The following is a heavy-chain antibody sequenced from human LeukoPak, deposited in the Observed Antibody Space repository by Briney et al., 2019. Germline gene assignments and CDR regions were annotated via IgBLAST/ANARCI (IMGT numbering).Heavy chain of an antibody. Sequence: GGSLRLSCAASGFTFSNYDMHWVRQAPGKGLEWVAVIWYDGSKEYYAESVKGRFTISRDNSKNTLYLQMNSLRAEDTAVYYCARANYGSGSNYYYGLDVWGQGTTVTVSS. CDR3: ARANYGSGSNYYYGLDV. J-gene: IGHJ6*02. CDR1: GFTFSNYD. V-gene: IGHV3-33*08. CDR2: IWYDGSKE. D-gene: IGHD3-10*01.